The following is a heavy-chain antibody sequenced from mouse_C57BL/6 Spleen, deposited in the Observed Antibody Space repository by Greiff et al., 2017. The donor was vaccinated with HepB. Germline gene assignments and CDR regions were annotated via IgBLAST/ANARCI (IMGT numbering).Heavy chain of an antibody. Sequence: EVQLQQSGPELVKPGASVKISCKASGYTFTDYYMNWVKQSHGKSLEWIGDINPNNGGTSYNQKFKGKATLTVDKSSSTAYMELRSLTSEDSAVYYCARAGTYYDYTTSYAMDYWGQGTSVTVSS. CDR1: GYTFTDYY. CDR3: ARAGTYYDYTTSYAMDY. CDR2: INPNNGGT. J-gene: IGHJ4*01. V-gene: IGHV1-26*01. D-gene: IGHD2-4*01.